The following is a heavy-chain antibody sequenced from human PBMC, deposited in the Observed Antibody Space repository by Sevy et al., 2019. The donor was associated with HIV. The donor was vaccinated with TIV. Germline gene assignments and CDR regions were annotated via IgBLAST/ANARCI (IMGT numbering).Heavy chain of an antibody. Sequence: GGSLRLSCAASGFTFSNAWMSWVRQAPGKGLEWVGRIKSKTDGGTTDYAAPVKGRFTISRDDSKNTLYLQMNSLKTEDTAVYYCTTDRPCRGGSCYSEDYYYGMDVWGQGTTVTVSS. CDR2: IKSKTDGGTT. CDR1: GFTFSNAW. J-gene: IGHJ6*02. D-gene: IGHD2-15*01. V-gene: IGHV3-15*01. CDR3: TTDRPCRGGSCYSEDYYYGMDV.